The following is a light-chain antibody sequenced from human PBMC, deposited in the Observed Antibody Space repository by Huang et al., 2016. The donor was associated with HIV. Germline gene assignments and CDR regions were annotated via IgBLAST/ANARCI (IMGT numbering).Light chain of an antibody. J-gene: IGKJ3*01. CDR3: QHYGDLPFT. V-gene: IGKV1-33*01. CDR2: DAS. CDR1: QDISNY. Sequence: DIQLTQSPPSLSASVGDTVTITCQASQDISNYLNWYQEKPGSAPNFLIYDASNLEAGVPSRFSGSGSGTHFTLTISSLQPEDIGTYYCQHYGDLPFTFGPGTKVDL.